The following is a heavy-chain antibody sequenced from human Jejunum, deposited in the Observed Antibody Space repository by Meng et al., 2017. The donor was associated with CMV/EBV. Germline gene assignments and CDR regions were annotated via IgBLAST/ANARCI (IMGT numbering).Heavy chain of an antibody. CDR3: ARNATGGGWSDP. J-gene: IGHJ5*02. V-gene: IGHV4-39*07. Sequence: SGASITSGSGYWGWIRQSPGKGLEWIGTIYYSGSTHYNPSVRSRITMSVDTSKNLFSLELSYVTAADTAVYYCARNATGGGWSDPWGQGTLVTVSS. CDR1: GASITSGSGY. CDR2: IYYSGST. D-gene: IGHD3-16*01.